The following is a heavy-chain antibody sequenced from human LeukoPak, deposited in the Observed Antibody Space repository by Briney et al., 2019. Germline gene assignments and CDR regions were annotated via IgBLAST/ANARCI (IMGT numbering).Heavy chain of an antibody. V-gene: IGHV3-33*01. CDR1: GFTFSNYG. Sequence: GGSLRLSCAASGFTFSNYGMHWVRQAPGKGLEWVTIIWYDGSNKYYADSVKGRFTISRDNSKNTLFLQMNSLRAEDTAVYYCARDKLTGNAFDIWGQGTSDTVSS. CDR3: ARDKLTGNAFDI. J-gene: IGHJ3*02. CDR2: IWYDGSNK. D-gene: IGHD3-10*01.